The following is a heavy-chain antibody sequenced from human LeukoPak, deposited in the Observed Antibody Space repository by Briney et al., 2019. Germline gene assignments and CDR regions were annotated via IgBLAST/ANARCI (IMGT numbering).Heavy chain of an antibody. Sequence: GGSLRLSCAASGFTFSSYGMHWVRQAPGKGLEWVAFIRYDGSNKYYADSVKGRFTISGDNSKNTLYLQMNSLRAEDTAVYYCAKANLGYCSSTSCPRYYYYMDVWGKGTTVTVSS. CDR3: AKANLGYCSSTSCPRYYYYMDV. J-gene: IGHJ6*03. V-gene: IGHV3-30*02. CDR2: IRYDGSNK. CDR1: GFTFSSYG. D-gene: IGHD2-2*01.